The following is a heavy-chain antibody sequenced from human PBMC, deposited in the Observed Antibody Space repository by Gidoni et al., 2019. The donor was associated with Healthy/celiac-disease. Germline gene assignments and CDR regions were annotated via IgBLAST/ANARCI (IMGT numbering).Heavy chain of an antibody. D-gene: IGHD2-15*01. CDR1: GLSLTTSGVG. J-gene: IGHJ3*02. CDR3: AHCSGEDAFDI. CDR2: IYWNDDK. V-gene: IGHV2-5*01. Sequence: QITLNESGPTLVKPPHTLTLTCTFPGLSLTTSGVGVVWIRQPPGKALEWLALIYWNDDKSYIPSLKSRLTITKDNSKNQVVLTMTNMDPVDTATYYCAHCSGEDAFDIWGQGTMVTVSS.